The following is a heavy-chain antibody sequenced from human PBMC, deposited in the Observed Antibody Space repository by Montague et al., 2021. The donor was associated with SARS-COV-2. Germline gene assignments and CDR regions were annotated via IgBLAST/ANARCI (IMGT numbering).Heavy chain of an antibody. CDR3: ARDGCSGGSCYYNWFDP. D-gene: IGHD2-15*01. J-gene: IGHJ5*02. CDR1: GGSIRSYY. CDR2: ISYSGST. Sequence: SETLSLTCTVSGGSIRSYYWSWIRQPPGKGLEWIGYISYSGSTNYNPSLKSRVTMSVDTSKNHFSLKLNSVTAANTAVYYCARDGCSGGSCYYNWFDPWGQGTLVTVSS. V-gene: IGHV4-59*01.